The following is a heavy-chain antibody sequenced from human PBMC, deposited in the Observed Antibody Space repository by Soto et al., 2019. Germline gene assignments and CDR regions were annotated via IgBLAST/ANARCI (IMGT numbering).Heavy chain of an antibody. CDR3: ATNGQPPYYYYGMDV. CDR2: ISGYNGDT. V-gene: IGHV1-18*01. D-gene: IGHD2-8*01. J-gene: IGHJ6*02. Sequence: QGQLVQSGPEVKKPGASVKVSCKASGYTFSRYGISWVRQAPGQGLEWMGWISGYNGDTIYAQKVQGRVTMTIDTSXXTAYMELRSLTSDDTAIYYCATNGQPPYYYYGMDVWGQGTTVTVSS. CDR1: GYTFSRYG.